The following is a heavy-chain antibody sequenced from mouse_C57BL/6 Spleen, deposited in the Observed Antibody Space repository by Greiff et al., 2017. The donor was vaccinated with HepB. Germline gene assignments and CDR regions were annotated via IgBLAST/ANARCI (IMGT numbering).Heavy chain of an antibody. CDR1: GYTFTDYY. D-gene: IGHD2-2*01. CDR3: ARQEDYGYANWYFDV. V-gene: IGHV1-76*01. J-gene: IGHJ1*03. CDR2: IYPGSGNT. Sequence: QVQLQQSGAELVRPGASVKLSCKASGYTFTDYYINWVKQRPGQGLEWIARIYPGSGNTYYNEKFKGKATLTAEKSSSTAYMQLSSLTSEYSAVYFCARQEDYGYANWYFDVWGTGTTVTVSS.